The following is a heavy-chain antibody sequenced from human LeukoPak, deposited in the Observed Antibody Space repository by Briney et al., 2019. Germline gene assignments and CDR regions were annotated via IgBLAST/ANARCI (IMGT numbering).Heavy chain of an antibody. CDR1: GLTFSRYG. V-gene: IGHV3-30*02. J-gene: IGHJ4*02. CDR3: AKDGITAAEVDY. Sequence: PGGSLRLSCAASGLTFSRYGMHWVRQAPGKGLEWVAFIQYDGSSKYYADSVKGRFTISRDNSKNTVYLQMNSLRAEDTAMYYCAKDGITAAEVDYWGQGTLVTVSS. CDR2: IQYDGSSK. D-gene: IGHD6-13*01.